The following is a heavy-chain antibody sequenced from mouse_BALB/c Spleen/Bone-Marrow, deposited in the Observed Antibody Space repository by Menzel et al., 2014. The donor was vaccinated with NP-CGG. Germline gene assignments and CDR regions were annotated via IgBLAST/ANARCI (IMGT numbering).Heavy chain of an antibody. J-gene: IGHJ4*01. D-gene: IGHD2-1*01. CDR2: INPSTGYT. Sequence: QVQLQQSGAELAKPGASVKMSCKASGYTFTNYWMHWIKQRPGQGLEWIGYINPSTGYTEYNQKFKDKATLTADKSSSTAYMQLSSLTSEDSAVYYCARKGCGNYHYYAMDYWGQGTSVTVS. CDR1: GYTFTNYW. CDR3: ARKGCGNYHYYAMDY. V-gene: IGHV1-7*01.